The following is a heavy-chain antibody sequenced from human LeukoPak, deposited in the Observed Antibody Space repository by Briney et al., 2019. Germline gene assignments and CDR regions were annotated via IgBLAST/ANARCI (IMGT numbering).Heavy chain of an antibody. J-gene: IGHJ5*02. V-gene: IGHV4-59*05. CDR3: ARQWSRDNWFDP. Sequence: GSLRLSCAASGFTFSDYYMSWIRQAPGKGLEWIGSIYYSGSTYYNPSLKGRVTISVNTSKNQFSLKLSSVTAADTAVYYCARQWSRDNWFDPWGQGTLVTVSS. D-gene: IGHD6-19*01. CDR1: GFTFSDYY. CDR2: IYYSGST.